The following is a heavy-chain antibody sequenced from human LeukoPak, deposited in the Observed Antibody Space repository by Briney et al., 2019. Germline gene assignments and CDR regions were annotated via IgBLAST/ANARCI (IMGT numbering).Heavy chain of an antibody. V-gene: IGHV3-53*01. D-gene: IGHD3-22*01. J-gene: IGHJ2*01. CDR2: IYSGGST. Sequence: PGGSLRLSCAASGFPVSTNYMSWARQAPGKGLEWVSIIYSGGSTSYADSVKGRFTISRDISKNTLFLQMSSLRAEDTAVYYCARSPRIYDSSGYYLVEYFDLWGRGTLVTVSS. CDR1: GFPVSTNY. CDR3: ARSPRIYDSSGYYLVEYFDL.